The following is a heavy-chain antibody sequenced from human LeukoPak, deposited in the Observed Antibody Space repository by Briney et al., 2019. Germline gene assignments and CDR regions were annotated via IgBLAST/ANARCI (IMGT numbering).Heavy chain of an antibody. D-gene: IGHD2-21*02. CDR3: ARQAYCGGDCYYDAFDI. J-gene: IGHJ3*02. V-gene: IGHV4-34*01. CDR2: IYHSGST. Sequence: SETLSLTCAVYGGSFNDYYWSWIRQPPGKGLEWIGYIYHSGSTYYNPSLKSRVTISVDRSKNQFSLKLSSVTAADTAVYYCARQAYCGGDCYYDAFDIWGQGTMVTVSS. CDR1: GGSFNDYY.